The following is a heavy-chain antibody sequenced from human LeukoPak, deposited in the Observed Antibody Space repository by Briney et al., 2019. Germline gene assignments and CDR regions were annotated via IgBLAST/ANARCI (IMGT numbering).Heavy chain of an antibody. CDR2: IYQSGST. D-gene: IGHD1-26*01. J-gene: IGHJ4*02. CDR3: ARDRGSYSN. V-gene: IGHV4-38-2*02. Sequence: PSETLSLTCSVSGYSIRSGYHWAWFRQAPGKGLEWMGSIYQSGSTYDNLSLKSRVTLSVDTSRNQFSLKLTSVTAADTAVYYCARDRGSYSNWGQGTLVTVSS. CDR1: GYSIRSGYH.